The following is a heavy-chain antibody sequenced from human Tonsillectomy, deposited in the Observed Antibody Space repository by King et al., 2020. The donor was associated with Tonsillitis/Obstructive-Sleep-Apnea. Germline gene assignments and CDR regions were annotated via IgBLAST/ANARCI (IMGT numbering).Heavy chain of an antibody. Sequence: VQLVESGGGLVQPGGSLRLSCVVSGFTLSDHYMDWVRQAPGKGLEWVGRTRNKANSYSTEYAASVKGRFTISRDDSKNSLDLQMNSLKTEDTAVYYCARGGSYLAFDIWGQGTMVTVSS. V-gene: IGHV3-72*01. CDR3: ARGGSYLAFDI. CDR2: TRNKANSYST. CDR1: GFTLSDHY. D-gene: IGHD3-10*01. J-gene: IGHJ3*02.